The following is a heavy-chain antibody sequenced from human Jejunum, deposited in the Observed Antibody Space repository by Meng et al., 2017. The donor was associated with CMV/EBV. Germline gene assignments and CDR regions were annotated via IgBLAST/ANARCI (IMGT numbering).Heavy chain of an antibody. Sequence: ELQLLGSGGGLVRPGGSLRFSCAASGFIFSTYAMGWVRQAPGKGLEWVSAISATGRSTYYADSVKGRFTISRDNSKNTLFLQVSSLRAEDTAIYYCAKDDRGVQSNWGQGTLVTVSS. CDR3: AKDDRGVQSN. D-gene: IGHD3-22*01. CDR2: ISATGRST. J-gene: IGHJ4*02. V-gene: IGHV3-23*01. CDR1: GFIFSTYA.